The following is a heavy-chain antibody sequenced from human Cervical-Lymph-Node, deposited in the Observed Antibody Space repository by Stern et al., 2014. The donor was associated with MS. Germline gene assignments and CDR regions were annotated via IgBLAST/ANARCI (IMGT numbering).Heavy chain of an antibody. CDR2: ITWNSVSV. J-gene: IGHJ4*02. Sequence: EVQLVQSGGGLVQPGRSLRLSCAASGFTFDDYAMHWVRQAPGTGLEWVSGITWNSVSVGYAESVKGRFTISRDNAKNSLYLQMNSLRGDDTALYYCAKGSGGSGYYPVALDYWGQGTLVTVSS. D-gene: IGHD3-3*01. V-gene: IGHV3-9*01. CDR3: AKGSGGSGYYPVALDY. CDR1: GFTFDDYA.